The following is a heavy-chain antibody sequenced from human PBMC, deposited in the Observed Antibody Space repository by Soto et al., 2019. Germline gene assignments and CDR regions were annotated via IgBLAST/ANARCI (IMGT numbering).Heavy chain of an antibody. CDR3: ARGDSTTHGDAFDI. D-gene: IGHD6-13*01. J-gene: IGHJ3*02. CDR2: SYSSGST. V-gene: IGHV4-59*01. CDR1: GGSISFYY. Sequence: QVQLQESGPGLVKPSETLSLTCSVSGGSISFYYWNWIRQSPGKGLEWIGYSYSSGSTSYNPSLKSRVTISVDTSKNQFSLQLSSVTAADTAVYYCARGDSTTHGDAFDIWGQGRMVTVSP.